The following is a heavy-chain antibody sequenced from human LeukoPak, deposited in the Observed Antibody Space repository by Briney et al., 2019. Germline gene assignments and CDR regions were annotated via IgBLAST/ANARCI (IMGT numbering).Heavy chain of an antibody. D-gene: IGHD3-22*01. CDR1: GFTFSSYE. CDR3: AKAIVVVISGNAFES. CDR2: ISGSGSIT. J-gene: IGHJ3*02. V-gene: IGHV3-23*01. Sequence: GGSLRLSCAASGFTFSSYEMNWVRQAPGKGLEWVSGISGSGSITDYADSVKGRFTISRDDSKNTLYLQMNSLRAEDTAVYYCAKAIVVVISGNAFESWGQGTMVTVSS.